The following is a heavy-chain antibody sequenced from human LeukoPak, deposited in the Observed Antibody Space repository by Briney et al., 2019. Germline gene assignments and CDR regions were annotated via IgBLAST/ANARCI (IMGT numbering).Heavy chain of an antibody. CDR2: ISGSGGST. Sequence: GGSLRLSCAASGFTFSSYAMSWVRQAPGKGLEWVSAISGSGGSTYYADSVKGRFTISRDNAKNSLFLQMNSLGAEDTAVYYCARGGGTLLSDYYYMDVWGKGTTVTVSS. D-gene: IGHD4-23*01. V-gene: IGHV3-23*01. CDR3: ARGGGTLLSDYYYMDV. CDR1: GFTFSSYA. J-gene: IGHJ6*03.